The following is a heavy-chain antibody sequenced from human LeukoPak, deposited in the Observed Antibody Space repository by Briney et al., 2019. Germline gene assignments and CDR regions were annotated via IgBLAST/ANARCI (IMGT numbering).Heavy chain of an antibody. CDR1: GGSISSYY. D-gene: IGHD6-6*01. CDR2: IYYSGST. CDR3: ARGGAVVAARIYYYGMDV. V-gene: IGHV4-59*01. J-gene: IGHJ6*02. Sequence: SETLSLTCTVSGGSISSYYWSWLRQPPGKGLEWIGYIYYSGSTNYNPSLKRRVTISVDTSKNQFSLKLSSVTAADTAVYYCARGGAVVAARIYYYGMDVWGQGTTVTVSS.